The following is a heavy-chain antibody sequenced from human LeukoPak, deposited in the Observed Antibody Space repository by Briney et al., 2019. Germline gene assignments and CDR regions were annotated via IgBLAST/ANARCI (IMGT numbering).Heavy chain of an antibody. Sequence: KPSETLSLTCIVSGGSISSYYWSWIRQPPGKGLEWIGYIYYSGSTNYNRSLKSRVTISVDTSKNQFSLKLSSVTAADTAVYYCARSRLPGTRGYWFDPWGQGTLVTVSS. D-gene: IGHD1-1*01. CDR3: ARSRLPGTRGYWFDP. CDR2: IYYSGST. V-gene: IGHV4-59*01. J-gene: IGHJ5*02. CDR1: GGSISSYY.